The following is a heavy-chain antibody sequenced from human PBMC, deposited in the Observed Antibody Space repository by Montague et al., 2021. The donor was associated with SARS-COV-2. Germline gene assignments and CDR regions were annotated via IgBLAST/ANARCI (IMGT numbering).Heavy chain of an antibody. Sequence: SETLSLTCSVSGGSISSTSFFWAWIRQPPGKGLEWVGSMYSSGTTXYKPSLKSRVTISGDTSRNQLSVRLSPVTAADTAVYYCARSTSGWFIYWGQGTLVTVSS. CDR3: ARSTSGWFIY. D-gene: IGHD6-19*01. CDR1: GGSISSTSFF. J-gene: IGHJ4*02. V-gene: IGHV4-39*01. CDR2: MYSSGTT.